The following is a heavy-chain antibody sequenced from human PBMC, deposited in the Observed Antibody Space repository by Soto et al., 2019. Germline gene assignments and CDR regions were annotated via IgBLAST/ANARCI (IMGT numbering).Heavy chain of an antibody. CDR1: GGSISSGGYY. CDR3: ARSSHGDFDY. J-gene: IGHJ4*02. D-gene: IGHD4-17*01. Sequence: KESGPVLVKPTETLTLTCTVSGGSISSGGYYWSWIRQHPGKGLEWIGYIYYSGSTYYNPSLKSRVTISVDTSKNQFSLKLSSVTAADTAVYYCARSSHGDFDYWGQGTLVTVSS. CDR2: IYYSGST. V-gene: IGHV4-31*03.